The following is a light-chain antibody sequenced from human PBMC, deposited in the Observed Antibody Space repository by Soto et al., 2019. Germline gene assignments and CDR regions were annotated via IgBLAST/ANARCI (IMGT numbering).Light chain of an antibody. Sequence: AIRMTQSPSSLSASTGDRVTITCRASQGISSYLAWYQQKPGKAPKLLICAASTLQSGVPSRFSGSGSGTDFTLTISCLQSEDFATYYCQQYYSYPPTFGGGTKVEIK. J-gene: IGKJ4*01. CDR1: QGISSY. CDR3: QQYYSYPPT. CDR2: AAS. V-gene: IGKV1-8*01.